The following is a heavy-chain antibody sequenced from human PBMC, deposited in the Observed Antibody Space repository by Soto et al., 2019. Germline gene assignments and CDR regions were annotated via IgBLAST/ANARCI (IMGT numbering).Heavy chain of an antibody. D-gene: IGHD5-12*01. J-gene: IGHJ4*02. Sequence: QITLKESGPTLVKPTQTLTLTCTFSGFSLTTSGVGGGWTRQPPGKALEWLAVIYWDDDQRYSPSLRNRLTVTKDTSKNQVILTMPNMDPVDTGTYYCARRRIYNGYDSWGQGTLVTVSS. CDR1: GFSLTTSGVG. CDR3: ARRRIYNGYDS. CDR2: IYWDDDQ. V-gene: IGHV2-5*02.